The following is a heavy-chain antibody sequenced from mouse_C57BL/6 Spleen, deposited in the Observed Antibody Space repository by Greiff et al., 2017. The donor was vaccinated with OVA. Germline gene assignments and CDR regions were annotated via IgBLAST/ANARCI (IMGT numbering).Heavy chain of an antibody. CDR2: ISSGSSTI. J-gene: IGHJ4*01. V-gene: IGHV5-17*01. CDR3: ASYYYGSSEAMDY. Sequence: EVKLMESGGGLVKPGGSLKLSCAASGFTFSDYGMHWVRQAPEKGLEWVAYISSGSSTIYYADTVKGRFTISRDNAKNTLFLQMTSLKSEDTAMDYCASYYYGSSEAMDYWGQGTSVTVSS. D-gene: IGHD1-1*01. CDR1: GFTFSDYG.